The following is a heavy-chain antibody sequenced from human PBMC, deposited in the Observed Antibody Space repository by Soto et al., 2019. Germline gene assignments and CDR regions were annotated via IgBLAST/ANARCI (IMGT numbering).Heavy chain of an antibody. Sequence: GESLKISCKGSGYSFTSYWIGWVRQMPGKGQEWMGIIYPGDSDTRYSPSFQGQVTISADKSISTAYLQWSSLKASDTAMYYCAGGGVRGVITRTRDYYGMDVWGQGTTVTVSS. CDR2: IYPGDSDT. J-gene: IGHJ6*02. D-gene: IGHD3-10*01. CDR1: GYSFTSYW. CDR3: AGGGVRGVITRTRDYYGMDV. V-gene: IGHV5-51*01.